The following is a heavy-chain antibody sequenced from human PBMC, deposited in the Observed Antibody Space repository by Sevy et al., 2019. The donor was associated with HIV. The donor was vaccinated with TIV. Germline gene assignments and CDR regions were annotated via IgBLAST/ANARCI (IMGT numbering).Heavy chain of an antibody. CDR3: ARGENDDEFFQY. D-gene: IGHD1-26*01. Sequence: GGSLRLSCAASGFTFINAWMNWVRQAPGKGLEWVAVTSYDGSHKYYADSVKGRFTVSRDNSRNILSLEMSSLRRDDTAVYYCARGENDDEFFQYWGQGTLVTVSS. J-gene: IGHJ1*01. CDR1: GFTFINAW. V-gene: IGHV3-30*03. CDR2: TSYDGSHK.